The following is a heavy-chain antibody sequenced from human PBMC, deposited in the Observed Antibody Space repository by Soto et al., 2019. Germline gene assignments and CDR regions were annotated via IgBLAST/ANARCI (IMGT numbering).Heavy chain of an antibody. CDR1: GGSISSYH. J-gene: IGHJ6*02. D-gene: IGHD1-26*01. CDR3: ARLLSGSYYVGHYYYGMDV. Sequence: SETLSLTCTVSGGSISSYHWSWIRQPPGKGLEWIGYIYYSGSTYYNPSLKSRVTISVDTSKNQFSLKLSSVTAADTAVYYCARLLSGSYYVGHYYYGMDVWGQGTTVTVSS. CDR2: IYYSGST. V-gene: IGHV4-59*08.